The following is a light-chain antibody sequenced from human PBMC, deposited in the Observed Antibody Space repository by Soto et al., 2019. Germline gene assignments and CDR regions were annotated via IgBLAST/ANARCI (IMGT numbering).Light chain of an antibody. J-gene: IGKJ2*01. CDR1: QSVSSSY. Sequence: EIVLTQSPGTLSLSPGERATLSCRASQSVSSSYLAWYQQKPGQAPRLLIYGASSRATGIPDRFSGSGSGKDFTLTISRLEPEDFAVYYCQQYCSSRYTFGQGTKLEIK. CDR3: QQYCSSRYT. V-gene: IGKV3-20*01. CDR2: GAS.